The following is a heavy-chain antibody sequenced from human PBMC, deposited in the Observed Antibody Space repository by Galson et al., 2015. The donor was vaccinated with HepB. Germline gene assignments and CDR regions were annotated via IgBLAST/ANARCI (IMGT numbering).Heavy chain of an antibody. V-gene: IGHV1-2*02. Sequence: SVKVPCKASGYTFIGYHMHWVRQAPGQGLEWMGWINPNSGGTNYAQKFQGRVTMTRDTSISTAYMDLSRLRFDDTAVYYCARDYAYYYESNSDRYTPYWYFDLWGRGTLVTVSS. CDR1: GYTFIGYH. CDR3: ARDYAYYYESNSDRYTPYWYFDL. CDR2: INPNSGGT. J-gene: IGHJ2*01. D-gene: IGHD3-22*01.